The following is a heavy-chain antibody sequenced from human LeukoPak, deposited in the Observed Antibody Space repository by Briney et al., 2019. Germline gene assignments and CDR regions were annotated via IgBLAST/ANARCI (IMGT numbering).Heavy chain of an antibody. CDR3: ARQESYQYNWFDP. V-gene: IGHV4-39*01. CDR1: GGSISSYY. CDR2: IYYSGST. D-gene: IGHD2-2*01. J-gene: IGHJ5*02. Sequence: PSETLSLTCTVSGGSISSYYWGWIRQPPGKGLEWIGSIYYSGSTYYNPSLKSRVTISVDTSKNQFSLKLSSVTAADTAVYYCARQESYQYNWFDPWGQGTLVTVSS.